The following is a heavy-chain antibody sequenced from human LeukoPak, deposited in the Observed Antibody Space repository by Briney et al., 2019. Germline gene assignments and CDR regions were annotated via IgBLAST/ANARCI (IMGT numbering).Heavy chain of an antibody. Sequence: SETLSLTCTVSGASISGHYLTWIRQPPGKGLEWIGYISYIGSTNYNPSLKSRVTISVDTSKNQLSLKLSSVTAADSAVYYCARDEISINALDMWGQGTMVTVSS. J-gene: IGHJ3*02. D-gene: IGHD1-14*01. V-gene: IGHV4-59*11. CDR1: GASISGHY. CDR2: ISYIGST. CDR3: ARDEISINALDM.